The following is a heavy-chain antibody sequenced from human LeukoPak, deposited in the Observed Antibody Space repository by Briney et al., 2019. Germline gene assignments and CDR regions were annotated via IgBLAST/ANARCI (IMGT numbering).Heavy chain of an antibody. CDR1: GGSISSSSYY. J-gene: IGHJ4*02. Sequence: SGTLSLTCTVSGGSISSSSYYWDWIRQPPGKGLERIGSIYYSGSTYYNPSLKSRVTISVDTSKNQFSLKLSSVTAADTAVYYCARRIAARDYFDYWGQGTLVTVSS. CDR2: IYYSGST. V-gene: IGHV4-39*07. D-gene: IGHD6-6*01. CDR3: ARRIAARDYFDY.